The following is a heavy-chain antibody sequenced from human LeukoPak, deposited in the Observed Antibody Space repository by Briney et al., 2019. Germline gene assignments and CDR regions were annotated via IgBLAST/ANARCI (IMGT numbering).Heavy chain of an antibody. CDR3: ARQYCSGGSCSPGGGY. Sequence: GESLKISCKGSGYSFTGYWIGWVRQMPGKGLEWMGIIYPGDSDTRYSPSFQGQVTISADKSISTAYLQWSSLKASDTAMYYCARQYCSGGSCSPGGGYWGQGTLVTVSS. CDR1: GYSFTGYW. D-gene: IGHD2-15*01. V-gene: IGHV5-51*01. CDR2: IYPGDSDT. J-gene: IGHJ4*02.